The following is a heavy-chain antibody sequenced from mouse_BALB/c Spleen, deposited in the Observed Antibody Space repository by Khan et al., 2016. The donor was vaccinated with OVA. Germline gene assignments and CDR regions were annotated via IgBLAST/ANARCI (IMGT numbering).Heavy chain of an antibody. V-gene: IGHV1S135*01. J-gene: IGHJ3*01. CDR1: GYAFTSYI. CDR3: ARGGYGEFAY. Sequence: VQLQQSGPELVKPGASVKVSCKASGYAFTSYIMYWVKQSHGKSLEWIGYIDPYTGGTSYNQKFKGKAPLTVDKSSTTAYMHLNSLTSEDSADYYFARGGYGEFAYWGQGTLVTVSA. D-gene: IGHD2-2*01. CDR2: IDPYTGGT.